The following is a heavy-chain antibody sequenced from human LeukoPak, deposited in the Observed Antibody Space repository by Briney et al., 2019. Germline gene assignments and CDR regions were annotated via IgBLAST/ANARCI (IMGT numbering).Heavy chain of an antibody. J-gene: IGHJ4*02. CDR2: ISGSGGST. CDR3: AKDRSPPRGSCIDY. V-gene: IGHV3-23*01. D-gene: IGHD1-26*01. CDR1: GFTFSSYA. Sequence: GGPLRLSCAASGFTFSSYAMSWVRQAPGKGLELVSAISGSGGSTYYADSVKGRFTISRDNSKNTLYLQMNSLRAEDTAVYYCAKDRSPPRGSCIDYWGQGTLVTVSS.